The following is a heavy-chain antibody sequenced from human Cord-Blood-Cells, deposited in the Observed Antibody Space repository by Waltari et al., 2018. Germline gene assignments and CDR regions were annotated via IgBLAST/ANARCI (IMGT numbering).Heavy chain of an antibody. CDR1: GGSISSSSYY. J-gene: IGHJ2*01. CDR3: ARLDAFWGSMLLTGWYFDL. D-gene: IGHD3-10*02. CDR2: IYYSGST. V-gene: IGHV4-39*07. Sequence: QLQLQESGPGLVKPSETLSLTCTVSGGSISSSSYYWGWIRQPPGKGLEWIGSIYYSGSTYYHPPLKSRGTISVDTPKNQFSLKLSSVTAADTAVYYCARLDAFWGSMLLTGWYFDLWGRGTLVTVSS.